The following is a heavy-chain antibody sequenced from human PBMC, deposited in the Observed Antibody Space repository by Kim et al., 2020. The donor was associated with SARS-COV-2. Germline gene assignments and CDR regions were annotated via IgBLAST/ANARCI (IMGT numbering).Heavy chain of an antibody. CDR1: GGSISSYY. CDR2: IYYSGST. V-gene: IGHV4-59*01. CDR3: ARDRIIAAAGDDAFDI. D-gene: IGHD6-13*01. Sequence: SETLSLTCTVSGGSISSYYWSWIRQPPGKGLEWIGYIYYSGSTNYNPSLKSRVTISVDTSKNQFSLKLSSVTAADTAVYYCARDRIIAAAGDDAFDIWG. J-gene: IGHJ3*02.